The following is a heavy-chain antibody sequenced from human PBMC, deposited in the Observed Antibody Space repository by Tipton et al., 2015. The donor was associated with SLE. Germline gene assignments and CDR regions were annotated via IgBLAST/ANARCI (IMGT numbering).Heavy chain of an antibody. Sequence: LRLSCTVSGGSISSGDYYWSWIRQPPGKGLEWIGYIYHSGSTNYNPSLKSRVNISVDTSKNQFSLKLSSVTAADTAVYYCARHPPRGGSGYALDNWGQGTLVTVSS. CDR1: GGSISSGDYY. D-gene: IGHD5-12*01. CDR2: IYHSGST. V-gene: IGHV4-61*08. J-gene: IGHJ4*02. CDR3: ARHPPRGGSGYALDN.